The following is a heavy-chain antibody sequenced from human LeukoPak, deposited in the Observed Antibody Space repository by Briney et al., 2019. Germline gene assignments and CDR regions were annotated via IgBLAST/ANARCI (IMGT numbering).Heavy chain of an antibody. CDR2: IYYSGST. J-gene: IGHJ6*02. D-gene: IGHD5-12*01. V-gene: IGHV4-30-4*01. CDR3: ARNVDIVAYGMDV. CDR1: GGSISSGYYY. Sequence: SQTLSLTCTVSGGSISSGYYYWSWIRQPPGKGLEWIGYIYYSGSTYYNPSLKSRVTISVDTSKNQFSLKLSSVTAADTAVYYCARNVDIVAYGMDVWGQGTTVTVSS.